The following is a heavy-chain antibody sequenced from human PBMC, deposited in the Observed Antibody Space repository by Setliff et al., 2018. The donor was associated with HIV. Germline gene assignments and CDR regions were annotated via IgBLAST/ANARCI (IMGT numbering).Heavy chain of an antibody. D-gene: IGHD2-21*01. CDR1: GFTFSNNW. Sequence: GGSLRLSCAASGFTFSNNWIHWVRQTAEKGLVWVSRISPDGSSTMYADSVKGRFTISRDNAKNTVYLQMNSLRAEDTAVYYCAKGCGGAGFCYYADYWGQGTVVTVSS. CDR3: AKGCGGAGFCYYADY. CDR2: ISPDGSST. J-gene: IGHJ4*02. V-gene: IGHV3-74*03.